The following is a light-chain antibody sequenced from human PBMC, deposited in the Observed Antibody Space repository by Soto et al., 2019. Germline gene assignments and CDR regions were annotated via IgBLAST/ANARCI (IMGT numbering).Light chain of an antibody. CDR1: QSVSSY. Sequence: EIVLTQSPATLSLSPGERATLSCRASQSVSSYLAWYQQKPGQAPRLLIYDASNRATGIPARFSGSGSGTDFTLTISSLEPEDFAVYYCQQRSNWQYTFGQGTKLEI. V-gene: IGKV3-11*01. J-gene: IGKJ2*01. CDR2: DAS. CDR3: QQRSNWQYT.